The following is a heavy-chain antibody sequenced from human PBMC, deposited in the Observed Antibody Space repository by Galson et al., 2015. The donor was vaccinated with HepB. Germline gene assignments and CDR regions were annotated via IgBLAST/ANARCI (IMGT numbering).Heavy chain of an antibody. J-gene: IGHJ4*02. CDR1: GYIFSNFA. CDR3: ARATGWSTGDY. Sequence: SVKVSCKASGYIFSNFAIHWVRQAPGQSLEWVGWINAVTDKTKYSEKFHGRVIITRDTPATTAYMELNSLRSEGTAVYYCARATGWSTGDYWGQGTLVTVSS. CDR2: INAVTDKT. D-gene: IGHD6-19*01. V-gene: IGHV1-3*01.